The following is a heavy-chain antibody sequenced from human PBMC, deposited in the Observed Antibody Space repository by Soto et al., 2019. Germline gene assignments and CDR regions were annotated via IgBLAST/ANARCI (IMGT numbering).Heavy chain of an antibody. J-gene: IGHJ3*02. CDR1: GGTFSSYA. CDR3: ASDPPGYCSSTSCSRDAFDI. CDR2: IIPIFGTA. Sequence: SVKVSCKASGGTFSSYAISWVRQAPGQGLEWMGGIIPIFGTANCAQKFQGRVTITADESTSTAYMELSSLRSEDTAVYYCASDPPGYCSSTSCSRDAFDIWGQGTMVTVSS. D-gene: IGHD2-2*01. V-gene: IGHV1-69*13.